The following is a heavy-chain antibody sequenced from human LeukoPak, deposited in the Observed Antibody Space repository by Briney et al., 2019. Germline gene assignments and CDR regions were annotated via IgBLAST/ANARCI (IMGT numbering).Heavy chain of an antibody. CDR1: GFTFSSYS. J-gene: IGHJ5*02. V-gene: IGHV3-21*01. CDR3: ARDRVVVAANWFDP. D-gene: IGHD2-15*01. Sequence: PGGSLRLSCAASGFTFSSYSMNWVRQAPGKGLEWVSSISSSSSYIYYAGSVKGRFTISRDNAKNSLYLQMNSLRAEDTAVYYCARDRVVVAANWFDPWGQGTLVTVSS. CDR2: ISSSSSYI.